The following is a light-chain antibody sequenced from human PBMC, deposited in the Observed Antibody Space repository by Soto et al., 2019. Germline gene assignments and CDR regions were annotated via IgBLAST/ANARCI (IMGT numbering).Light chain of an antibody. CDR1: QSIGDS. Sequence: DIQMTQSPSTLSASVGDRVTITCRASQSIGDSLAWYQQKPGKAPYLLISDVSSLERGVPSRFSGSGTGTEFTLTISSMQPDDFATFCCQQYNGYSRTFGQGTKVEI. J-gene: IGKJ1*01. CDR3: QQYNGYSRT. CDR2: DVS. V-gene: IGKV1-5*01.